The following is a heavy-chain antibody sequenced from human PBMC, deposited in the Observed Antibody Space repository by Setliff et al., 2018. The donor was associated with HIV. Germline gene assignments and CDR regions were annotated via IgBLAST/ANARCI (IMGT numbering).Heavy chain of an antibody. Sequence: GGSLRLSCAASGFSFTDYGMTWVRQAPGKGLEWVSGIRDSGVSVYYADSVMGRFTISRDNSKNTLYLQVNSLRVEDTALYYCAKDYLSSSTWYGGLGYWGLGTLVTVSS. CDR3: AKDYLSSSTWYGGLGY. D-gene: IGHD6-13*01. CDR2: IRDSGVSV. V-gene: IGHV3-23*01. J-gene: IGHJ4*02. CDR1: GFSFTDYG.